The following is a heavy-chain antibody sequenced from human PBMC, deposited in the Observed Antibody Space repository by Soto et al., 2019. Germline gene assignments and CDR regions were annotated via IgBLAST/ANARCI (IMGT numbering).Heavy chain of an antibody. V-gene: IGHV4-30-2*01. D-gene: IGHD2-15*01. CDR2: IYHSGST. CDR1: GGSISSGGYS. CDR3: ARVGLIYCFAY. Sequence: SETLSLTCAVSGGSISSGGYSWSWIRQPPGKGLEWIGYIYHSGSTYYNPSLKSRVTISVDRSKNQFSLKLSSVTAADTAVYYCARVGLIYCFAYWGQGTLVTVSS. J-gene: IGHJ4*02.